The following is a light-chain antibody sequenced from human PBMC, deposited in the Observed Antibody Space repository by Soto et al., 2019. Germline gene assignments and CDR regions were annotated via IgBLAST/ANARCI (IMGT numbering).Light chain of an antibody. J-gene: IGKJ1*01. V-gene: IGKV3-20*01. CDR2: GAS. Sequence: ELVLTQSPGPLSLSPGERATLSCRASQSVSNNYLAWYQQKPGHAPRPLIYGASNRATGIPDSLSGSGSGTEFTLTISRMEPEDFAVYYCQQYGSSGTFGHGTQVDIK. CDR1: QSVSNNY. CDR3: QQYGSSGT.